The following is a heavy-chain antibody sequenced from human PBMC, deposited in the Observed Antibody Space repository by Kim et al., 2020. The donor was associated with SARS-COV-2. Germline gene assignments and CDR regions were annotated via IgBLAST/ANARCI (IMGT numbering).Heavy chain of an antibody. CDR3: ARGSSGWDNWFDP. Sequence: YAQKCQGRVTITADESTSTAYMELSSLRSEDTAVYYCARGSSGWDNWFDPWGQGTLVTVSS. V-gene: IGHV1-69*01. J-gene: IGHJ5*02. D-gene: IGHD6-19*01.